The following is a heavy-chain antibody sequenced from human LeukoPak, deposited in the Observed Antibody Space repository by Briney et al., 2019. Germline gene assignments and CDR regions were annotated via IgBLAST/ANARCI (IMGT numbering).Heavy chain of an antibody. CDR2: IYYSGST. Sequence: SETLSLTCTVSGGSISSSSYYWGWIRQPPGKGLEWIGSIYYSGSTYYNPSLKSRVTISVDTSKNQFSLKLSSVTAADTAVYHCARPPRGYGPYWYFDLWGRGTLVTVSS. J-gene: IGHJ2*01. V-gene: IGHV4-39*01. D-gene: IGHD4-17*01. CDR1: GGSISSSSYY. CDR3: ARPPRGYGPYWYFDL.